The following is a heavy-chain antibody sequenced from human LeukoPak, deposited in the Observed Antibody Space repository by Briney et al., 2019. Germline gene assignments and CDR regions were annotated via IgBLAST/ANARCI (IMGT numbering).Heavy chain of an antibody. CDR2: INPNSGGT. CDR1: GYTFTGYY. CDR3: ARASKRYYYDSSGYYPNWFDP. D-gene: IGHD3-22*01. V-gene: IGHV1-2*02. J-gene: IGHJ5*02. Sequence: ASVKVSCKASGYTFTGYYMHWVRQAPGQGLEWMGWINPNSGGTNYAQKFQGRVTMTRDTSISTAYMELSRLRSDDTAVYYCARASKRYYYDSSGYYPNWFDPWGQGTLVTVPS.